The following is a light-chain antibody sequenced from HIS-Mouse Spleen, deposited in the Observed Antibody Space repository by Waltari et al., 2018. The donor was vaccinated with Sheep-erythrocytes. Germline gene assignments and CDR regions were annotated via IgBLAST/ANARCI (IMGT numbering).Light chain of an antibody. CDR3: SSYAGSNNWV. J-gene: IGLJ3*02. Sequence: QSALTQPPSASGSPGQSVTISCTGTSSDVGGYNYVSWYQQHPGKAPKLMIYEVSKRPAGVPDRYSGSNSGSTASLTVSGLQAEDEADYYSSSYAGSNNWVFGGGTKLTVL. CDR1: SSDVGGYNY. V-gene: IGLV2-8*01. CDR2: EVS.